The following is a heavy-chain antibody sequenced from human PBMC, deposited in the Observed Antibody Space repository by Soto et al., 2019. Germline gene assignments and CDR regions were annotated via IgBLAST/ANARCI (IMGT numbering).Heavy chain of an antibody. CDR2: MNPNSGNT. Sequence: ASVKVSCKASGYTFTSYDINWVRQATGQGLEWMGWMNPNSGNTGYAQKFQGRVTMTRNTSISTAYMELSSLRSEDTAVYYCAREYCSSTSCYYYYYMDVWGKGTTVTVSS. CDR3: AREYCSSTSCYYYYYMDV. D-gene: IGHD2-2*01. CDR1: GYTFTSYD. J-gene: IGHJ6*03. V-gene: IGHV1-8*02.